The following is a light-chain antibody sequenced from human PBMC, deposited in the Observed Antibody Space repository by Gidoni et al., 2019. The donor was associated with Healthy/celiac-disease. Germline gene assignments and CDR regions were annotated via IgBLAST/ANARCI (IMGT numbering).Light chain of an antibody. CDR1: QGISSY. CDR3: PQYYSTPLT. Sequence: AIRMTPSPFSLSASVGDRVTITCWASQGISSYLACYTQKQAKAPKLFIYYAPSLQSGVPSSFRGSGSGTDYTLPLRSLPPEDFTTFHSPQYYSTPLTFGGGTKVEIK. J-gene: IGKJ4*01. V-gene: IGKV1D-43*01. CDR2: YAP.